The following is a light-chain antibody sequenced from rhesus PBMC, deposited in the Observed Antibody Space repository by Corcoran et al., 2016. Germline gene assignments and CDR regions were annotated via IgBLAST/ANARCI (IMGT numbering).Light chain of an antibody. CDR3: QQYSSRPPT. CDR2: KAS. CDR1: QGISSW. V-gene: IGKV1-22*01. Sequence: DIQMTQSPSSLSASVGDTVTITCRASQGISSWLAWYQQKPGKAPKLLIYKASSLQSGVPSRVSGSGSGTVFTLTISSLQSEDFATYYCQQYSSRPPTFGQGTKVEIK. J-gene: IGKJ1*01.